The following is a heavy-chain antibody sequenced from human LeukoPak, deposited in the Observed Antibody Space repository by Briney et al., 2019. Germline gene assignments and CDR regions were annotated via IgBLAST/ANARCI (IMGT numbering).Heavy chain of an antibody. CDR2: VYRSGTT. J-gene: IGHJ3*02. CDR1: GGSVRSGSYF. D-gene: IGHD2-2*01. CDR3: ASLWPYQLSAFDI. V-gene: IGHV4-39*01. Sequence: PSETLSLTCIVSGGSVRSGSYFWDWIRQPPGKGLEWIGSVYRSGTTYYSPSLKSRVTISVDTSKNQFSLKLNSVTAADTAVYHCASLWPYQLSAFDIWGQGTMVTVSS.